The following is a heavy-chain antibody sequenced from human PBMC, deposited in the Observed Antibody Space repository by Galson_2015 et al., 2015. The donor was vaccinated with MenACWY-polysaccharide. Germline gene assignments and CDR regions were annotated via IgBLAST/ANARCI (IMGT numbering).Heavy chain of an antibody. D-gene: IGHD6-19*01. J-gene: IGHJ4*02. CDR3: VKAHETSGWNRGPGY. V-gene: IGHV3-23*01. CDR2: ISIDGRNT. Sequence: SLRLSCAASGFTFSAYTMSWIRQAPGKGLEWVTVISIDGRNTYYADPVKGRFTISRDNPKNTLFLQMNGLTAEDTAVYYCVKAHETSGWNRGPGYWGQGTLVTVSS. CDR1: GFTFSAYT.